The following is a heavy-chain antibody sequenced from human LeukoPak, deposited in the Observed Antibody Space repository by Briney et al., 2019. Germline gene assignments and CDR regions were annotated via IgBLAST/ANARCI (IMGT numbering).Heavy chain of an antibody. J-gene: IGHJ5*02. CDR2: INSDGINT. V-gene: IGHV3-74*01. Sequence: SGGSLRLSCAASGFTFSNYWMHWVRQAPGKGLVWVSRINSDGINTSYADSVKGRFTISRDNAKNTLNPQMNSLRAEDTAVYYCARDLGQYYDTSDNWFDPWGQGTLVTVSS. D-gene: IGHD3-22*01. CDR1: GFTFSNYW. CDR3: ARDLGQYYDTSDNWFDP.